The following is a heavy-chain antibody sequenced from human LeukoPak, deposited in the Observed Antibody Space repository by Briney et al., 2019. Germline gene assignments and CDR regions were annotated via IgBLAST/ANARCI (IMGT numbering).Heavy chain of an antibody. CDR2: ISGSSGST. Sequence: GGSLRLFCAASGFSFSSYAMSWVRQAPGKGLEWVSAISGSSGSTYYGDSVKGRLTIPRHKSKNMLYLQMNSLRAEDTAVYYCAKDGVFIAVAGHFDYWGQGTPVTVSS. D-gene: IGHD6-19*01. CDR3: AKDGVFIAVAGHFDY. J-gene: IGHJ4*02. CDR1: GFSFSSYA. V-gene: IGHV3-23*01.